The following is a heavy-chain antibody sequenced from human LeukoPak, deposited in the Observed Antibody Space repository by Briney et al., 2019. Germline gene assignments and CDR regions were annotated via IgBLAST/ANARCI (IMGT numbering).Heavy chain of an antibody. CDR3: ARSGSWGAFDI. V-gene: IGHV4-59*01. Sequence: LSETLSLTCTVSGDSISSYYWSWIRQSPGKGLEWIGYIYYSGSTNYNPSLKSRVTISVDTSKNQFSLKLGSVTAADTAVYYCARSGSWGAFDIWGQGTMVTVSS. D-gene: IGHD1-14*01. J-gene: IGHJ3*02. CDR2: IYYSGST. CDR1: GDSISSYY.